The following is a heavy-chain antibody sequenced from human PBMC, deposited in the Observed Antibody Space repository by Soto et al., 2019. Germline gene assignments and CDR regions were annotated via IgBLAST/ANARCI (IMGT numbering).Heavy chain of an antibody. CDR2: IYPGDSDT. CDR3: ARSLGSSTVYYYYGMDV. J-gene: IGHJ6*02. Sequence: PGESLKISCKGSGYSFTSYWIGWVRQMPGKGLEWMGIIYPGDSDTRYSPSFQGQVTISADKSISTAYLQWSSLKASDTAMYYCARSLGSSTVYYYYGMDVWGQGTTVTVSS. V-gene: IGHV5-51*01. CDR1: GYSFTSYW. D-gene: IGHD6-13*01.